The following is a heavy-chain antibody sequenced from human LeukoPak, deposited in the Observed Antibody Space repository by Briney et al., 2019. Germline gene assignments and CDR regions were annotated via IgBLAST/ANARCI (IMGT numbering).Heavy chain of an antibody. CDR1: GGSISSGGYY. V-gene: IGHV4-31*03. CDR2: IYCSGST. D-gene: IGHD1-1*01. CDR3: ARSSTALGWFDP. J-gene: IGHJ5*02. Sequence: SETLSLTCTVSGGSISSGGYYWSWIRQHPGKGLEWIGYIYCSGSTYYNPSLKSRVTISVDTSKNQFSLKLSSVTAADTAVYYCARSSTALGWFDPWGQGTLVTVSS.